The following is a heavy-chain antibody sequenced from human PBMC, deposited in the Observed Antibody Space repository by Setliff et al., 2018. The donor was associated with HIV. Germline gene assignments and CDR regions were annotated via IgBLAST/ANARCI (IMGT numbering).Heavy chain of an antibody. CDR1: GYTISAYY. CDR3: ARGELLLSGGWLDP. CDR2: INPNSGGP. V-gene: IGHV1-2*02. Sequence: ASVKVSCKASGYTISAYYIHWVRLAPGQGFEWMGWINPNSGGPDYAQKFQDRVTMSWDASLTTAYMELRTLTSDDTAVYYCARGELLLSGGWLDPWGQGTLVTVSS. J-gene: IGHJ5*02. D-gene: IGHD3-10*01.